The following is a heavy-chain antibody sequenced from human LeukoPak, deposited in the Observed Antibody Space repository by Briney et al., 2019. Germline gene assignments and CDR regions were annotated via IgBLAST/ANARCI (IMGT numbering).Heavy chain of an antibody. CDR3: AKDWAATVRGTDY. D-gene: IGHD4-17*01. CDR2: INWNSDNI. CDR1: GFTFGDYA. J-gene: IGHJ4*02. Sequence: GGSLRLSCAASGFTFGDYAMHWVRQAPGKGLEWVSGINWNSDNIGYADSVKGRFTISRDNAKNSLYLQMNSLRAEDTALYYCAKDWAATVRGTDYWGQGTLVTVSS. V-gene: IGHV3-9*01.